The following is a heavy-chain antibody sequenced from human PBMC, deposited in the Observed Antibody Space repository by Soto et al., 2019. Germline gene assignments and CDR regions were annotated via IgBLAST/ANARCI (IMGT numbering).Heavy chain of an antibody. Sequence: PGGSLRLSCAASGFTFSSYGMHWVRQAPGKGLEWVAVIWYDGSNKYYADSVKGRFTISRDNSKNTLYLQMNSLRAEDTAVYYCARDPYYDSSGYTPVDYYYGMDVWGQGTTVTVSS. J-gene: IGHJ6*02. D-gene: IGHD3-22*01. V-gene: IGHV3-33*01. CDR1: GFTFSSYG. CDR2: IWYDGSNK. CDR3: ARDPYYDSSGYTPVDYYYGMDV.